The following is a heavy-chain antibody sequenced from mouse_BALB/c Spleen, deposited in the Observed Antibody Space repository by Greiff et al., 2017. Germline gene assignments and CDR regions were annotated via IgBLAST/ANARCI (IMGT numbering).Heavy chain of an antibody. Sequence: EVKLQESGPSLVKPSQSLALSCSASGFSITSGYLNWVRQFPGNKLEYMGYISYSGSTYYNPTLKSRISITRDTSKSQYYLQLNSVTTEDTATYYCARYTYDYHDYAMDYWGQGTSVTVSA. V-gene: IGHV3-8*02. CDR3: ARYTYDYHDYAMDY. CDR2: ISYSGST. J-gene: IGHJ4*01. CDR1: GFSITSGY. D-gene: IGHD2-4*01.